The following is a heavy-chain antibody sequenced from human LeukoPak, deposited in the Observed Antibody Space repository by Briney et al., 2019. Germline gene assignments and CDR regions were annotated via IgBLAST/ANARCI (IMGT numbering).Heavy chain of an antibody. J-gene: IGHJ5*02. D-gene: IGHD2-2*01. CDR2: ISAYNGNT. CDR3: ARVEYQLRKAWFDP. V-gene: IGHV1-18*01. CDR1: GYTFTSYG. Sequence: GASVKVSCKASGYTFTSYGISWVRQTPGQGLEWMGWISAYNGNTNYAQKLQGRVTMTTDTSTSTAYMELRSLRSDDTAVYYCARVEYQLRKAWFDPWGQGTLVTVSS.